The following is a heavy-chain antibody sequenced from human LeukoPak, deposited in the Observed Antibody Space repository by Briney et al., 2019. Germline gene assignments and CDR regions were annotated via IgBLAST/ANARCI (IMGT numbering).Heavy chain of an antibody. CDR1: GFTFSDYY. D-gene: IGHD1-26*01. CDR2: ISPSGITT. V-gene: IGHV3-11*04. J-gene: IGHJ4*02. CDR3: ARAYTGSFSGTLQY. Sequence: GGSLRLSCAASGFTFSDYYMTWIRQAPGKGLEWVSYISPSGITTYYTDSVKGRFTTSRDNAKNSLSLQINSLRVDDTALYYCARAYTGSFSGTLQYWGRGTLVTVSS.